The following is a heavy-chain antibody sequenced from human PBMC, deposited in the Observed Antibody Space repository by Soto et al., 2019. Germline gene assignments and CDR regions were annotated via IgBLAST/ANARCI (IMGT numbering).Heavy chain of an antibody. V-gene: IGHV4-61*01. Sequence: SETLSLTCTVSGGSVNSGSYYWSWIRHPPGKGLEWIGYIYYSGSTNYNPSLKSRVTISVDTSKNQFSLKLSSVTAADTAVYYCARSQNTPYYFDYWGQGTLVTVSS. D-gene: IGHD2-2*02. CDR1: GGSVNSGSYY. CDR2: IYYSGST. CDR3: ARSQNTPYYFDY. J-gene: IGHJ4*02.